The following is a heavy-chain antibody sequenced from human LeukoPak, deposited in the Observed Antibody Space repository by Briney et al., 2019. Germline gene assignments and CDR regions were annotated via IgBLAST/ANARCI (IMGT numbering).Heavy chain of an antibody. J-gene: IGHJ5*02. Sequence: SETLSLTCTVSGGSINSYYWSWIRQPPGKGLEWIGYSYYSGRTNYNASLKSRVTISVDTSKNQFSLKLSSVTAADTAVYYCARTGGNASFDPWGQGTLVTVSS. CDR3: ARTGGNASFDP. CDR1: GGSINSYY. D-gene: IGHD4-23*01. CDR2: SYYSGRT. V-gene: IGHV4-59*01.